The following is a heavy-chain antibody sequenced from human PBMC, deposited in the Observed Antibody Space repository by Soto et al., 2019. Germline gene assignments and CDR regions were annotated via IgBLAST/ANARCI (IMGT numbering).Heavy chain of an antibody. CDR3: ARDKDRLQLGGNYYYILDV. V-gene: IGHV1-69*12. D-gene: IGHD1-1*01. CDR2: IMPVFPTP. Sequence: QVQLVQSGAEVKKPGSSVKVSCKASGGTFSTSAISWVRQAPGQGLEWVGGIMPVFPTPDYAQNFQGRVTITADESTTPAYLELTSLRADDTAVYYCARDKDRLQLGGNYYYILDVWGHGTAITVSS. CDR1: GGTFSTSA. J-gene: IGHJ6*02.